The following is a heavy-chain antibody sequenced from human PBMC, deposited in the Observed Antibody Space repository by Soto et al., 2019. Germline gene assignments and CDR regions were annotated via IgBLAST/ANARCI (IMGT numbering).Heavy chain of an antibody. V-gene: IGHV4-4*02. J-gene: IGHJ4*02. CDR1: GVSISSDNW. Sequence: QVQLQESGPGLVRPSGTVSLTCAVSGVSISSDNWWSWVRQPPGKALEWIGEIHHSGSTNYNPSLKSRVTMSIVPSKDPFSLTLNSVTAADTAFSYCARDQGSHPGDWGQGTLVSVSS. CDR3: ARDQGSHPGD. CDR2: IHHSGST. D-gene: IGHD6-13*01.